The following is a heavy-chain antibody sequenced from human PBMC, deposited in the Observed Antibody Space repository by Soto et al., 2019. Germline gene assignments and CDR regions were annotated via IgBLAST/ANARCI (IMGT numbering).Heavy chain of an antibody. CDR3: ARETSSSSSQDAFDI. D-gene: IGHD6-6*01. J-gene: IGHJ3*02. CDR1: GGSISSSNW. V-gene: IGHV4-4*02. Sequence: QVQLQESGPGLVKPSGTLSLTCAVSGGSISSSNWWSWVRQPPGKGLEWIGEIYHSGSTNYNPSLKSRVTTSVDKSKNQFSLKLSSVTAADTAVYYCARETSSSSSQDAFDIWGQGTMVTVSS. CDR2: IYHSGST.